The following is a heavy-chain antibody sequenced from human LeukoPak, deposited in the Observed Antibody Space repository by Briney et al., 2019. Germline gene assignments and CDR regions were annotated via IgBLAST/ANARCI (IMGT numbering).Heavy chain of an antibody. CDR1: GGSFSGYS. V-gene: IGHV4-34*01. CDR2: IYHSGST. CDR3: ARSGSGSYYLWFDP. D-gene: IGHD3-10*01. J-gene: IGHJ5*02. Sequence: SETLSLTCAVYGGSFSGYSWSWIRQPPGKGLEWIGSIYHSGSTYYNPSLKSRVTISVDTSKNQFSLKLSSVTAADTAVYYCARSGSGSYYLWFDPWGQGTLVTVSS.